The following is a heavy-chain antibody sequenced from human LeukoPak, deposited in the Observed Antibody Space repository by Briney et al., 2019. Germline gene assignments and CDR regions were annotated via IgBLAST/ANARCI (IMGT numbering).Heavy chain of an antibody. J-gene: IGHJ6*03. D-gene: IGHD1-26*01. V-gene: IGHV4-34*01. CDR3: ASLYRYSGSYYYYYYMDV. Sequence: SETLSLTCAVCGGSFSGYYWSWIRQPPGKGLEWIGEINHSGSTNYNPSLKSRVTISVDTSKNQFSLKLSSVTAADTAVYYCASLYRYSGSYYYYYYMDVWGKGTTVTVSS. CDR1: GGSFSGYY. CDR2: INHSGST.